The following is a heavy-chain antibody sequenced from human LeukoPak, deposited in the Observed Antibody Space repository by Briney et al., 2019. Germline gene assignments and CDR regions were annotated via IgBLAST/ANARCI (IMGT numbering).Heavy chain of an antibody. D-gene: IGHD2-21*01. CDR1: GFTFSDYW. CDR3: AKGPRGPSYCGGDCYPYYFDY. V-gene: IGHV3-30*18. CDR2: ISYDGSNK. Sequence: GGSLRLSCAASGFTFSDYWMHWVRQVPGKGLVWVAVISYDGSNKYYADSVKGRFTISRDNSKNTLYLQMNSLRAEDTAVYYCAKGPRGPSYCGGDCYPYYFDYWGQGTLVTVSS. J-gene: IGHJ4*02.